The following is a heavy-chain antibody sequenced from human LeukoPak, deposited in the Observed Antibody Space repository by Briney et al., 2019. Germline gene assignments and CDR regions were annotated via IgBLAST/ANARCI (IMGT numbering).Heavy chain of an antibody. Sequence: ASVKVSCKASGYTFTGYYMHWVRQAPGQGLEWMGWINPNSGGTNYAQKFQGRVTMTRDTSISTAYMELSRLRSDDTAVYYCASVRFFGRAGYTAPYFYYWGQGTLVTVSS. J-gene: IGHJ4*02. CDR2: INPNSGGT. CDR1: GYTFTGYY. V-gene: IGHV1-2*02. CDR3: ASVRFFGRAGYTAPYFYY. D-gene: IGHD5-24*01.